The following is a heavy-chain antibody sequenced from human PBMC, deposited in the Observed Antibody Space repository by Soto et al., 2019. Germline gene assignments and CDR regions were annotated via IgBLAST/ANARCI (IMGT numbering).Heavy chain of an antibody. D-gene: IGHD3-22*01. CDR1: GGSISSGGYY. Sequence: SETLSLTCTVSGGSISSGGYYWSWIRQHPGKGLEWIGYIYYSGSTYYNPSLKSRVTISVDTSKNQFSLKLSSVTAADTAVYYCERDSGYYPYGMDVWGQGTTVTVSS. J-gene: IGHJ6*02. V-gene: IGHV4-31*03. CDR3: ERDSGYYPYGMDV. CDR2: IYYSGST.